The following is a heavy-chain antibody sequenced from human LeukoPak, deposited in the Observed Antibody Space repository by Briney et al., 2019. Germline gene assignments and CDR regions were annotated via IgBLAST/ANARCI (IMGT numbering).Heavy chain of an antibody. CDR2: IYYSGST. D-gene: IGHD4-17*01. J-gene: IGHJ4*02. Sequence: SETLSLTCTVSGGSISSSSDYWGWIRQPGGKGLEWIGSIYYSGSTSYNPSLKSRVTISVDTSKNQFSLRLSSVTAADTAVYYCARLQYGDFYFDYWGQGTLVTVSS. CDR1: GGSISSSSDY. CDR3: ARLQYGDFYFDY. V-gene: IGHV4-39*01.